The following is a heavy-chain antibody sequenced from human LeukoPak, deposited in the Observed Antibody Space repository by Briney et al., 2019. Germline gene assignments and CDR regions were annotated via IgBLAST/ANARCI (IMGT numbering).Heavy chain of an antibody. V-gene: IGHV4-34*12. D-gene: IGHD4-17*01. J-gene: IGHJ5*01. CDR2: IIHSGST. CDR1: GGSFTGYY. CDR3: DSTQMRTVTTLFPSSGAPIDS. Sequence: SETLSLTLAGYGGSFTGYYWTGIRQPPGRGLEGIGDIIHSGSTLYNPSLKNRVTISVDTSKNQFSLQLTSVTAADTAIYYCDSTQMRTVTTLFPSSGAPIDSWGQGSLVTVSS.